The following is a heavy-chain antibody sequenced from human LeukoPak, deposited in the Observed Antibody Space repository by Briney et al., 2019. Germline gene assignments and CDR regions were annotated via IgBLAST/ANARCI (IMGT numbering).Heavy chain of an antibody. Sequence: SETLSLTCTVSGGSISSSSYYWGWIRQPPGKGLEWIGSIYYSRSTYYNPSLKSRVTISVDTSKNQFSLKLSSVTAADTAMYYCARDRNKWGGGFDYWGQGTLVTVSS. D-gene: IGHD3-16*01. CDR2: IYYSRST. CDR1: GGSISSSSYY. CDR3: ARDRNKWGGGFDY. V-gene: IGHV4-39*07. J-gene: IGHJ4*02.